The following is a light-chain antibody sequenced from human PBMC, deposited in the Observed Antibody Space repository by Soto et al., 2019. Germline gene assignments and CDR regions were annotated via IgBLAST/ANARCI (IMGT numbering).Light chain of an antibody. Sequence: QSVLTQPPSASGTPGQRVTISCSGSSSNIGSNYVYWYQQLPGTVPQLLIYRNSERPSGVPDRFSGSKSGTSASLAISGLRSEDAADYYCAAWDDSLGGVVFGGGTKLTVL. CDR3: AAWDDSLGGVV. CDR2: RNS. CDR1: SSNIGSNY. V-gene: IGLV1-47*01. J-gene: IGLJ2*01.